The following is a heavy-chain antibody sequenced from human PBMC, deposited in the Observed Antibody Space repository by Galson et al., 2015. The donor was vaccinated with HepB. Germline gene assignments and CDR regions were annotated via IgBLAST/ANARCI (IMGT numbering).Heavy chain of an antibody. D-gene: IGHD2-21*02. CDR1: GFTFSTYA. Sequence: SLRLSCAASGFTFSTYAITWVRQAPGKGLEWVSVISGSGATTFYAASVKGRFTIYRDNSKNTVYLQMNSLRADDTAIYYCAKEPPYCGGDCYSVSDVWGQGTLVTVSS. CDR2: ISGSGATT. V-gene: IGHV3-23*01. J-gene: IGHJ4*02. CDR3: AKEPPYCGGDCYSVSDV.